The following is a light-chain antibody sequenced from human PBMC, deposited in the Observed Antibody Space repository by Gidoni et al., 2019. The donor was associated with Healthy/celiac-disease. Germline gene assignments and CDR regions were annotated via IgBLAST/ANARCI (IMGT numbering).Light chain of an antibody. V-gene: IGKV3-20*01. Sequence: EIVLTQSPGTLSLSPGESTTLSCRASQRVSSSYLAWYQQTPGQAPRLLIYGASSSATGIPDRFSGSGSGTDFTLTISRLEPEDFAVYYCQQYGSSPPVTFGQGTRLEIK. CDR1: QRVSSSY. CDR3: QQYGSSPPVT. CDR2: GAS. J-gene: IGKJ5*01.